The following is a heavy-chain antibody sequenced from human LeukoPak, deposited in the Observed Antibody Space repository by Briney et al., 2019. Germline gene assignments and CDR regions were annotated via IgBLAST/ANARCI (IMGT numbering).Heavy chain of an antibody. Sequence: PGGSLRLSCAASGFTFSSYSMNWVRQAPGKGLEWVSSISSSSSYIYYADSVKGRFTISRDNAKNSLYLQMNSLRAEDTALYHCARDGVLQDYMDVWGKGTTVTISS. CDR3: ARDGVLQDYMDV. CDR1: GFTFSSYS. D-gene: IGHD3-3*01. J-gene: IGHJ6*03. CDR2: ISSSSSYI. V-gene: IGHV3-21*04.